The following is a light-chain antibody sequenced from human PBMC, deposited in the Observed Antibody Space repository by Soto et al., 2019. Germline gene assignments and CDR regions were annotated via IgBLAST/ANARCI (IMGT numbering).Light chain of an antibody. CDR2: AAS. Sequence: IQLTQSPSSLSASVGDRVTITCRASQAISSYLAWYQQKPGTAPKLLIYAASTLESGVPSRFSGSGSGTEFTLTISSLQPEDFATYYCQHLDSYPLTFGPGTKVDIK. CDR1: QAISSY. J-gene: IGKJ3*01. V-gene: IGKV1-9*01. CDR3: QHLDSYPLT.